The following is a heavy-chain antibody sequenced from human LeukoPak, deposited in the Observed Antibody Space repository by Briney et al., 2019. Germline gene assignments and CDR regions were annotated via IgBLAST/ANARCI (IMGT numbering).Heavy chain of an antibody. J-gene: IGHJ4*02. CDR2: IIPIFGTA. V-gene: IGHV1-69*06. Sequence: ASVKVSYKASGATFSSYAISWVRQAPGQGLEWMGGIIPIFGTANYAQKFQGRVTITADKSTSTAYMELSSLRSEDTAVYYCALWFGELSSDYWGQGTLVTVSS. CDR3: ALWFGELSSDY. CDR1: GATFSSYA. D-gene: IGHD3-10*01.